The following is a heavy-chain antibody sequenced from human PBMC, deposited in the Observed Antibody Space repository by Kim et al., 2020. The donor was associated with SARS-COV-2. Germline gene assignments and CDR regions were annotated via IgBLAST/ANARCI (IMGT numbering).Heavy chain of an antibody. CDR2: ISSSSSYI. CDR1: GFTFSSYS. Sequence: GGSLRLSCAASGFTFSSYSMNWVRQAPGKGLEWVSSISSSSSYIYYADSVKGRFTISRENAKNSLYLQMNSLRAEDTAVYYCAREDGYCSSTSCYRENWFDPWGQGTLVTVSS. CDR3: AREDGYCSSTSCYRENWFDP. D-gene: IGHD2-2*01. J-gene: IGHJ5*02. V-gene: IGHV3-21*01.